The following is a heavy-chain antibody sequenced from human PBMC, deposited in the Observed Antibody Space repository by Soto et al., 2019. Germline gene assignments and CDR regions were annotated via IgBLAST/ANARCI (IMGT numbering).Heavy chain of an antibody. V-gene: IGHV1-69*01. J-gene: IGHJ4*02. D-gene: IGHD3-22*01. CDR3: ARANYDSSGYCYYFDY. CDR2: IIPIFGTA. Sequence: QVQLVQSGAEVKKPGSSVNVSCKASGGTFSSYAISWVRQAPGQGLEWMGGIIPIFGTANYAQKFQGRVTITADASTSTAYMELSSLRSEDTAVYYCARANYDSSGYCYYFDYWGQGTLVTVSS. CDR1: GGTFSSYA.